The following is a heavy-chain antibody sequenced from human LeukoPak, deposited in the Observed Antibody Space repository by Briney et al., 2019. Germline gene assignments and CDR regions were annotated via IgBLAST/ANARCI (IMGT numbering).Heavy chain of an antibody. J-gene: IGHJ4*02. D-gene: IGHD3-10*01. CDR2: IKSDGSST. CDR3: ATNYYGSGPDH. Sequence: GGSLRLSSAAPGFTFSSYWMHWVRQAPGKGRVWVSRIKSDGSSTTYADSVKGPFTISRDNAKSTLYLQMNSLRAEDTAVYYCATNYYGSGPDHWGQGTLVTVSS. CDR1: GFTFSSYW. V-gene: IGHV3-74*01.